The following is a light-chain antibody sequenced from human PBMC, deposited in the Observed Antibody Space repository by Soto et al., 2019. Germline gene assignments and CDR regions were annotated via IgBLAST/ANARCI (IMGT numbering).Light chain of an antibody. J-gene: IGKJ1*01. CDR2: GAS. CDR3: QQYNNWPWT. V-gene: IGKV3-15*01. CDR1: QSVRSEK. Sequence: EIVMTQSPATLSVSPGERATLSCRASQSVRSEKLAWYQQKPGQAPRLLIHGASTRATGFPARFSGSGSGTDFTLTISSLQSEDFAVYYCQQYNNWPWTFGQGTKVDI.